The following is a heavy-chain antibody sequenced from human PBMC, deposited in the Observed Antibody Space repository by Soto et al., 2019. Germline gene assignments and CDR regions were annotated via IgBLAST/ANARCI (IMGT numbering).Heavy chain of an antibody. D-gene: IGHD3-22*01. J-gene: IGHJ6*02. Sequence: ASVKFSCNASCYTFTNYCISWVRQAPGQGLEWMGWISGYNGNTKYAQKFQGRVTMTTDTPTNTAYMELRSLRSDDTAVYYCARDREYYYDSSGNYYYHYGMDVWGQGTTVTVSS. CDR3: ARDREYYYDSSGNYYYHYGMDV. CDR2: ISGYNGNT. CDR1: CYTFTNYC. V-gene: IGHV1-18*04.